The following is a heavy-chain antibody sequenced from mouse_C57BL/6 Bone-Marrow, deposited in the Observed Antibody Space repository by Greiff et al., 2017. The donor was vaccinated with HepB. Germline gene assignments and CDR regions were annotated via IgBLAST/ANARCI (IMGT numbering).Heavy chain of an antibody. CDR2: IDPSDSYT. CDR1: GYTFTSYW. D-gene: IGHD2-3*01. J-gene: IGHJ2*01. Sequence: QVQLQQSGAELVMPGASVKLSCKASGYTFTSYWMHWVKQRPGQGLEWIGEIDPSDSYTNYNQKFKGKSTLTVDKSSSTAYMQLSSLTSEDSAVYYCARDWLLRPYYFDYWGQGTTLTVSS. V-gene: IGHV1-69*01. CDR3: ARDWLLRPYYFDY.